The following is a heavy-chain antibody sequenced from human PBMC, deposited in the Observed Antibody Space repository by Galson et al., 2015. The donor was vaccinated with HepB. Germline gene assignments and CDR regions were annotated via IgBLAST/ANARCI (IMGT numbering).Heavy chain of an antibody. Sequence: SLRLSCAASAFNFGAYAMNWVRQAPGKGLEWVSSISSSGSYIYYLDSVKGRFTISRDNARNSLYLQMNSLRAEDTAVYYCARDGKGSSGYYYKYYFDYWGQGTLVTVSS. CDR2: ISSSGSYI. D-gene: IGHD3-22*01. CDR1: AFNFGAYA. V-gene: IGHV3-21*01. J-gene: IGHJ4*02. CDR3: ARDGKGSSGYYYKYYFDY.